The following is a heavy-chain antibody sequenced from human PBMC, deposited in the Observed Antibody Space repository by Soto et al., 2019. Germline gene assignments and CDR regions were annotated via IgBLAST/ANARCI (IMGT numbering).Heavy chain of an antibody. V-gene: IGHV5-10-1*01. CDR3: ARHPTSTVVTSYYDGMDV. CDR2: IDPSDSYT. CDR1: GYSFTNYW. Sequence: PGESLKISCNGSGYSFTNYWISWVRQMPWKGLEWMGRIDPSDSYTNYSPSFQGHVTISADKSISTAYLQWSSLKASDTAMYYCARHPTSTVVTSYYDGMDVGGQGSTVTVSS. D-gene: IGHD4-17*01. J-gene: IGHJ6*02.